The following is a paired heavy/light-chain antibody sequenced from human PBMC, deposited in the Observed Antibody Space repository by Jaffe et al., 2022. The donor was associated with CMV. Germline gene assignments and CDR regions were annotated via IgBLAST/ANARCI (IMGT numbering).Heavy chain of an antibody. CDR3: ARDWDVASYDYVWGIHHAFDF. D-gene: IGHD3-16*01. V-gene: IGHV4-59*11. Sequence: QVQLQESGPGLVKPSETLSLTCTVSGDSISSRYWSWIRQPPGKGLEWIGYIYHSGSTKYNPSLKSRVTISVDTSKNQFSLKLNSVTAADTAVYYCARDWDVASYDYVWGIHHAFDFWGQGTMVTVSS. CDR1: GDSISSRY. J-gene: IGHJ3*01. CDR2: IYHSGST.
Light chain of an antibody. CDR2: VNS. V-gene: IGLV1-40*01. J-gene: IGLJ2*01. Sequence: QSALTQPPSVSGAPGQRVTISCTGSSSNIGAAYDVHWYKQLPGTAPKLLIYVNSNRPSGVPDRFSGSKSGTSASLAITGLQGEDEADYYCQSYDSSLGGVIFGGGTKLTVL. CDR3: QSYDSSLGGVI. CDR1: SSNIGAAYD.